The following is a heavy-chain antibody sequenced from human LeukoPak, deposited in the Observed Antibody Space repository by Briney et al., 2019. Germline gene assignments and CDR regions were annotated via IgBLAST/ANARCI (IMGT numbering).Heavy chain of an antibody. CDR2: IYTSGST. CDR1: GGSISSGSYY. Sequence: SETLSLTCTVSGGSISSGSYYWSWIRQPAGKGLEWIGRIYTSGSTNYNPSLKSRVTISVDTSKNQFSLKLSSVTAADTAVYYCARGWLYNWFDPWGQGTLVTVSS. V-gene: IGHV4-61*02. J-gene: IGHJ5*02. CDR3: ARGWLYNWFDP. D-gene: IGHD6-19*01.